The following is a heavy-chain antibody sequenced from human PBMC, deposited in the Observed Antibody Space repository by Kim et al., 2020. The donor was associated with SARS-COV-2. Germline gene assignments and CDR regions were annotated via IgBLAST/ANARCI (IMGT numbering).Heavy chain of an antibody. CDR1: GGTFSSYA. V-gene: IGHV1-69*13. CDR3: ARDRGYSSSSSGYYYYYYGMDV. CDR2: IIPIFGTA. Sequence: SVKVSCKASGGTFSSYAISWVRQAPGQGLEWMGGIIPIFGTANYAQKFQGRVTITADESTSTAYMELSSLRSEDTAVYYCARDRGYSSSSSGYYYYYYGMDVWGQGTTVTVSS. J-gene: IGHJ6*02. D-gene: IGHD6-6*01.